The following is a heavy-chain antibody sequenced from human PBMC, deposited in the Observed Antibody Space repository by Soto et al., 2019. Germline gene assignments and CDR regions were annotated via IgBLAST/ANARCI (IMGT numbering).Heavy chain of an antibody. J-gene: IGHJ6*02. CDR3: ARELGELDYYYYYGMDV. D-gene: IGHD3-16*01. CDR2: IYYSGST. V-gene: IGHV4-59*01. CDR1: GGSISSYY. Sequence: SETLSLTCTVSGGSISSYYWSWIRQPPGKGLEWIGYIYYSGSTNYNPSLKSRVTISVDTSKNQFSLKLSSVTAADTAVYYCARELGELDYYYYYGMDVWGQGTTVTVSS.